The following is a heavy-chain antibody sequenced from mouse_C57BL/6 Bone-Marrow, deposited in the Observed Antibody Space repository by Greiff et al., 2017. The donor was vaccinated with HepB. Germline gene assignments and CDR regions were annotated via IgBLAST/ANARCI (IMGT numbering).Heavy chain of an antibody. Sequence: QVQVQQPGAELVKPGASVKMSCKASGYTFTSYWITWVKQRPGQGLEWIGDIYPGSGSTNYNEKFKSKATLTVDTSSSTAYMQLSSLTSEDSAVYYCAREVATMVTTGGFDYWGQGTTLTVSS. J-gene: IGHJ2*01. D-gene: IGHD2-2*01. CDR1: GYTFTSYW. CDR2: IYPGSGST. V-gene: IGHV1-55*01. CDR3: AREVATMVTTGGFDY.